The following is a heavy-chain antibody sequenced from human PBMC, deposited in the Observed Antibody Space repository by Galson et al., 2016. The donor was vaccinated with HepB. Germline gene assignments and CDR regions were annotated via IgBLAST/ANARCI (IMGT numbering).Heavy chain of an antibody. CDR2: MSYDGGER. Sequence: SLRLSCAASGFTFSRYGMHWVRQAPGEGLEWVASMSYDGGERYYADSVKGRFTITRDTSKNTLHLQMNSLRAEDTAVYYCARDRGDGIRGWYLARLQWDHYYGMDVWGQGTTVTVSS. D-gene: IGHD6-19*01. V-gene: IGHV3-30*03. CDR1: GFTFSRYG. CDR3: ARDRGDGIRGWYLARLQWDHYYGMDV. J-gene: IGHJ6*02.